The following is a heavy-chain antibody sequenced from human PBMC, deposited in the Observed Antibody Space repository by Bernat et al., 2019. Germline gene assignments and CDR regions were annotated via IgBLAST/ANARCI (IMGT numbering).Heavy chain of an antibody. J-gene: IGHJ4*02. Sequence: EVQLVESGGGLVQPGGSLKLSCAASGFTFSGSAMHWVRQASGKWLEWVGRIRSKANSYATAYAASVKGRFTISRDDSKNTAYLQMSSLKTEDTAVYYCTSSTPDLDYWGLGTLVTVSS. CDR2: IRSKANSYAT. CDR1: GFTFSGSA. D-gene: IGHD5/OR15-5a*01. V-gene: IGHV3-73*02. CDR3: TSSTPDLDY.